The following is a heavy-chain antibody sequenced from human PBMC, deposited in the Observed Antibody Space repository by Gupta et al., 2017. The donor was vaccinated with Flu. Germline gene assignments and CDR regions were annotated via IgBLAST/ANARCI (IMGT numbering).Heavy chain of an antibody. CDR2: ITSRGDDT. D-gene: IGHD2-21*02. Sequence: EVQLLDSGGGLVKTGGSVRLSCAPPGLPFTIYAMGWVRQAPGKGLEWVSRITSRGDDTNDADFVKGRFTISRDNSKNTLYLQMNSLRAEDTAIYYCAKETGGGDLFDYWGQGTLVTVSS. CDR3: AKETGGGDLFDY. CDR1: GLPFTIYA. J-gene: IGHJ4*02. V-gene: IGHV3-23*01.